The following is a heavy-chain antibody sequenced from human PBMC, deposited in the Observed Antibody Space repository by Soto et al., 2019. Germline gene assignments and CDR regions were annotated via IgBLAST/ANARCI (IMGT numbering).Heavy chain of an antibody. D-gene: IGHD6-19*01. CDR2: ISSSGGTI. CDR1: GFTFSDYY. CDR3: ARDVYSSGWYYFDY. Sequence: GGSLRLYCAASGFTFSDYYMSWIRQAPGKGLEWVSCISSSGGTIYYADSVRGRITISRDNAKNSLYLQMNSLRAEDTAVYYCARDVYSSGWYYFDYWGQGTLVTVSS. J-gene: IGHJ4*02. V-gene: IGHV3-11*04.